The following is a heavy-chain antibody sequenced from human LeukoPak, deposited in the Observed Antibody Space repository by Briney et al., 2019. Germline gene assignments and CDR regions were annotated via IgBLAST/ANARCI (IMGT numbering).Heavy chain of an antibody. CDR3: ARESHGDYVRGSYGMDV. V-gene: IGHV4-34*01. CDR1: GGSFSGYY. CDR2: INHSGST. D-gene: IGHD4-17*01. J-gene: IGHJ6*02. Sequence: SETLSLTCAVYGGSFSGYYWSWIRQPPGKGLEWIGEINHSGSTNYNPSLKSRVTISVDTSKNQFSLKLSSVTAADTAVYYCARESHGDYVRGSYGMDVWGQGTTATVSS.